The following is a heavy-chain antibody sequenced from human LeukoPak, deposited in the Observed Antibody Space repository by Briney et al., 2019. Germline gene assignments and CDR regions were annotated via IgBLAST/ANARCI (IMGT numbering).Heavy chain of an antibody. V-gene: IGHV4-59*12. Sequence: KTSETLSLTCTVSGGSISSYYWSWIRQPPGKGLEWIGYIYHSGSTYYNPSLKSRVTISVDRSKNQFSLKLSSVTAADTAVYYCARDGQARRGVDMDVWGKGTTVTVSS. CDR2: IYHSGST. D-gene: IGHD3-10*01. CDR3: ARDGQARRGVDMDV. J-gene: IGHJ6*03. CDR1: GGSISSYY.